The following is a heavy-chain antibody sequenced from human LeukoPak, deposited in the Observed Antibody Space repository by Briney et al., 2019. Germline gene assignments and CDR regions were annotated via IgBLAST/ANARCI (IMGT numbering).Heavy chain of an antibody. CDR1: GGSISSYY. D-gene: IGHD3-10*01. J-gene: IGHJ4*02. Sequence: SETLSLTCTVSGGSISSYYWSWIRQPPGKGLEWIEYIYYSGSTNYNPSLKSRVTISVDTSKNQFSLKLSSVTAADTAVYFCARHQVYGSGSLYYFDYWGQGTLVTVSS. CDR3: ARHQVYGSGSLYYFDY. V-gene: IGHV4-59*01. CDR2: IYYSGST.